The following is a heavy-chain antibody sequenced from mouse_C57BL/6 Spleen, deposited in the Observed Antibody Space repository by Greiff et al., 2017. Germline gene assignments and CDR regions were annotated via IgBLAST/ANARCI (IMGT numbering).Heavy chain of an antibody. V-gene: IGHV1-42*01. J-gene: IGHJ2*01. D-gene: IGHD1-3*01. CDR2: INPSTGGT. CDR3: AREGVAPYFDY. CDR1: GYSFTGYY. Sequence: EVQLQQSGPELVKPGASVKISCKASGYSFTGYYMNWVKQSPEKSLEWIGEINPSTGGTTYNQKFKAKATLTVDKSSSTAYMQLKSLTSEDSAVYYCAREGVAPYFDYWGQGTTLTVSS.